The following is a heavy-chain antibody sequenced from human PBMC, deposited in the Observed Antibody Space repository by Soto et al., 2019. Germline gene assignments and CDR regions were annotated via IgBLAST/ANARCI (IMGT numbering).Heavy chain of an antibody. V-gene: IGHV1-3*01. D-gene: IGHD5-18*01. CDR1: GYTFTSYA. CDR2: INAGNGNT. J-gene: IGHJ6*03. Sequence: GASVKVSCKASGYTFTSYAMHWVRQAPGQRLEWMGWINAGNGNTKYSQKFQGRVTITRDTSASTAYMELSSLRSEDTAVYYCARDLWVTSNYYYYYMDVWGKGTTVTVSS. CDR3: ARDLWVTSNYYYYYMDV.